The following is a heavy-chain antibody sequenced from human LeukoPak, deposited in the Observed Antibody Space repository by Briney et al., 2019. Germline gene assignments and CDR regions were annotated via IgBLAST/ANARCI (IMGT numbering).Heavy chain of an antibody. J-gene: IGHJ4*02. V-gene: IGHV3-53*01. CDR2: IYDDRST. CDR3: ARDSAFSSYSY. CDR1: GFSVRSSY. D-gene: IGHD2-15*01. Sequence: GGSLRLSCTASGFSVRSSYMSWVRQAPGKGLKWVSIIYDDRSTYYAASVKGRFTISREDSKNTLLLQMDSLRAEDTAIYYCARDSAFSSYSYWGQGALVTVSS.